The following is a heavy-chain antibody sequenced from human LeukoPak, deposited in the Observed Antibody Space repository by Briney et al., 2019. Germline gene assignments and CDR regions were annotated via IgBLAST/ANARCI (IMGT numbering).Heavy chain of an antibody. Sequence: ASVKVSCKASGYTFTGYYMHWVRQAPGQGLEWMGWINPNSGGTNYAQKFQGRVTMTRDTSISTAYMELSRLRSDDTAVYYCARERTGGAARFDPWGQGTLVTVSS. J-gene: IGHJ5*02. CDR3: ARERTGGAARFDP. CDR1: GYTFTGYY. D-gene: IGHD3-16*01. CDR2: INPNSGGT. V-gene: IGHV1-2*02.